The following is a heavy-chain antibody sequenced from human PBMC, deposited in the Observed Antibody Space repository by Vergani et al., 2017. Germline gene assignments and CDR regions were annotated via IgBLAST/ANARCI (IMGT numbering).Heavy chain of an antibody. V-gene: IGHV1-69*13. Sequence: QVQLVQSGAEVKKPGSSVKVSCKASGGTFSSYAISWVRQAPGQGLEWMGRTIPMLGATIYAQKFQGRVTITADESTSTAYMELSSLRSEDTAVYYCARQASYYYDRSGHYYEGWFDPWGQGTLVTVSS. CDR2: TIPMLGAT. J-gene: IGHJ5*02. CDR3: ARQASYYYDRSGHYYEGWFDP. CDR1: GGTFSSYA. D-gene: IGHD3-22*01.